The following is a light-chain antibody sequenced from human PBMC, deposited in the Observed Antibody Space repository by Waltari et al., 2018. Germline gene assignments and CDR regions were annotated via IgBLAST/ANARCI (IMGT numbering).Light chain of an antibody. J-gene: IGLJ1*01. CDR1: TLSKQY. V-gene: IGLV3-25*03. CDR2: KDT. Sequence: SHELTQPPSVSVSPGQTATITCSGETLSKQYVYWYQHKPGQAPAFLIYKDTERPSGIPDRFSGSSSGTSVTLTSSGVQAEDEADYYCQLADSTVTYVFGPGTKVIVL. CDR3: QLADSTVTYV.